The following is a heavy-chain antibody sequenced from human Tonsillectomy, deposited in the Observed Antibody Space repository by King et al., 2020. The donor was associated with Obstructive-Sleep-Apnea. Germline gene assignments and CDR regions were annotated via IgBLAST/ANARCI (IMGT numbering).Heavy chain of an antibody. Sequence: QLQESGPGLVKPSQTLSFTCTVSGGSISSGGYYWSWIRQHPGKGLEWIGYIYYSGSTYYNPSLKSRVTISVDTTKNQFSLKLSSVTAADTAVYYCAGGVGAYSDYFDYWGQGTLVTVSS. V-gene: IGHV4-31*03. D-gene: IGHD1-26*01. CDR3: AGGVGAYSDYFDY. J-gene: IGHJ4*02. CDR2: IYYSGST. CDR1: GGSISSGGYY.